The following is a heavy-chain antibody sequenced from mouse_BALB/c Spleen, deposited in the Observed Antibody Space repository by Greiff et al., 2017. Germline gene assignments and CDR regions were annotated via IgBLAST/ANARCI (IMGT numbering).Heavy chain of an antibody. CDR1: GFSLTSYD. CDR2: IWTGGGT. V-gene: IGHV2-9-2*01. CDR3: VREGHYYAMDY. J-gene: IGHJ4*01. Sequence: QVQLKESGPGLVAPSQSLSITCTVSGFSLTSYDISWIRQPPGKGLEWLGVIWTGGGTNYNSAFMSRLSISKDNSKSQVFLKMNSLQTDDTAIYYCVREGHYYAMDYWGQGTSVTVSS.